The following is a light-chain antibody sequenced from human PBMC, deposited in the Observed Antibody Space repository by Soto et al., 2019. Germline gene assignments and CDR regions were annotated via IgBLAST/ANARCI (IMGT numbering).Light chain of an antibody. CDR1: QSVASSY. V-gene: IGKV3-20*01. J-gene: IGKJ1*01. Sequence: EVVLTQSPGTLSLSPGERVTLSCRASQSVASSYLAWYQQNPGRAPRPLFYSASSRATGIPDRFSGSGSGTDFTLTISSLEPEDFAVYYCHHFGSLPETFGQGTNVE. CDR3: HHFGSLPET. CDR2: SAS.